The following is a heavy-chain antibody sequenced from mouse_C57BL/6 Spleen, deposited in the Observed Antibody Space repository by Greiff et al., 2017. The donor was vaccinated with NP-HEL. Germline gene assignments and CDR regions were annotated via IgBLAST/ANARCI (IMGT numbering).Heavy chain of an antibody. Sequence: VQLQQSGAELVKPGASVKISCKASGYAFSSYWMNWVKQRPGKGLEWIGQIYPGDGDTNYNGKFKGKATLTADKSSSTAYMQLSSLTSEDSAVYFCARKAYYYGPGVDYWGQGTTLTVSS. V-gene: IGHV1-80*01. CDR1: GYAFSSYW. D-gene: IGHD1-1*01. CDR2: IYPGDGDT. CDR3: ARKAYYYGPGVDY. J-gene: IGHJ2*01.